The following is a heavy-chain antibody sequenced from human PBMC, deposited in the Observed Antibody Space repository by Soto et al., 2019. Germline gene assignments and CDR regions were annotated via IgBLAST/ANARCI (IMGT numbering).Heavy chain of an antibody. CDR1: GLTFSSYA. V-gene: IGHV3-23*01. CDR3: LNYLCPYPGRVFDF. Sequence: TGRSLRLSCTASGLTFSSYAMSWVRQAPGKELEWVSAISGSGGSTYYADSVKGRFTISRDNSKNTLYLQINSLRAEDTAVYYCLNYLCPYPGRVFDFWGQGSLDIGSS. D-gene: IGHD3-10*02. CDR2: ISGSGGST. J-gene: IGHJ4*02.